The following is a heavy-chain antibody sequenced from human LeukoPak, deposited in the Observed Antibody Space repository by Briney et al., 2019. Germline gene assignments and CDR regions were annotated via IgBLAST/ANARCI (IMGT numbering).Heavy chain of an antibody. V-gene: IGHV4-61*02. D-gene: IGHD5-12*01. CDR3: ARAPPAGYIVATDDAFDI. Sequence: PSETLSLTCTVSGGSISSGSYYWSWIRQPAGKGLEWIGRIYTSGSTNYNPSLKSRVTISVDTSKNQFSLKLSSVTAADTAVYYCARAPPAGYIVATDDAFDIWGQGTMVTVSS. CDR2: IYTSGST. CDR1: GGSISSGSYY. J-gene: IGHJ3*02.